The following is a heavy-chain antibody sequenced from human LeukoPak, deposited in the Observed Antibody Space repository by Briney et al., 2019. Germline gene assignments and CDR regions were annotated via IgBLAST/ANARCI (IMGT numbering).Heavy chain of an antibody. CDR3: AREPPYYYDSKGFDP. V-gene: IGHV1-18*01. CDR2: ISAYNGNT. CDR1: GYTFTSYG. D-gene: IGHD3-22*01. Sequence: ASVKVSCKASGYTFTSYGISWVRQAPGQGLEWMGWISAYNGNTNYVQKLQGRVTMTTDTSTSTAYMELRSLRSDDTAVYYCAREPPYYYDSKGFDPWGQGTLVTVSS. J-gene: IGHJ5*02.